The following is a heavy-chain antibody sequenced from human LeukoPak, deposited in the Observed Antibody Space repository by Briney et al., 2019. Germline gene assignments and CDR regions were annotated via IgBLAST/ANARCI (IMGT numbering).Heavy chain of an antibody. CDR3: ARGLDYGDYFDY. D-gene: IGHD4-17*01. Sequence: GGSLRLSCVASGFTVSTNYVSWVRQAPGKGLEWVSLIYTGDSTYYAASVKGRFTISRDNSKNTLYLQMNSLRVEDTAVYYCARGLDYGDYFDYWGQGTLVTVSS. CDR1: GFTVSTNY. V-gene: IGHV3-66*01. CDR2: IYTGDST. J-gene: IGHJ4*02.